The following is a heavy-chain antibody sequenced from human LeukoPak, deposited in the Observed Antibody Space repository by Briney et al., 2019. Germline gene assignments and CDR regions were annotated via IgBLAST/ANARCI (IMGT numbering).Heavy chain of an antibody. D-gene: IGHD3-10*01. CDR3: ARGMWFDTLFSAFDV. J-gene: IGHJ3*01. CDR1: GDSISSRNW. CDR2: IFHTGST. V-gene: IGHV4-4*02. Sequence: PSATLSLTCSVSGDSISSRNWWTWVRQTPEKGLEWIGEIFHTGSTNYNPSVEGHVTISIDQSRNHFSLMLTSVTAADTALYYCARGMWFDTLFSAFDVWGQGTMVSVSS.